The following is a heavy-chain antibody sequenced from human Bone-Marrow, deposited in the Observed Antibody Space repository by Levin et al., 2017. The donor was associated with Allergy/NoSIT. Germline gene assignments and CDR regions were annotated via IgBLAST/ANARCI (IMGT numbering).Heavy chain of an antibody. CDR1: GGSISSSNW. J-gene: IGHJ4*02. V-gene: IGHV4-4*02. CDR2: IYHSGST. Sequence: SETLSLTCAVSGGSISSSNWWSWVRQPPGKGLEWIGEIYHSGSTNYNPSLKSRVTISVDKSKNQFSLKLSSVTAADTAVYYCARVYYDYVWGSYRLGYWGQGTLVTVSS. D-gene: IGHD3-16*02. CDR3: ARVYYDYVWGSYRLGY.